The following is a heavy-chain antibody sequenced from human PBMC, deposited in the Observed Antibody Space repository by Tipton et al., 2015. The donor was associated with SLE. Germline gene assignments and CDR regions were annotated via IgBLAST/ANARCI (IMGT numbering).Heavy chain of an antibody. CDR2: INHSGST. CDR1: GFTFSSYA. V-gene: IGHV4-34*08. Sequence: LSCAASGFTFSSYAMSWVRQAPGKGLEWIGEINHSGSTNYNPSLKSRVTISVDTSKNELSLRMTSVTAADSAVYYCARSPLVYESMEQQLEYFQHWGQGTLVTVSP. CDR3: ARSPLVYESMEQQLEYFQH. J-gene: IGHJ1*01. D-gene: IGHD6-13*01.